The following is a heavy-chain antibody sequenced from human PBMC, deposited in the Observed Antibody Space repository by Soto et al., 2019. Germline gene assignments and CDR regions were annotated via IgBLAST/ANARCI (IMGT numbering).Heavy chain of an antibody. CDR3: ARRMIVVVEDAFDI. CDR2: MNPNSGNT. J-gene: IGHJ3*02. D-gene: IGHD3-22*01. Sequence: GDSVKASSKASGYTCTTYTTNWPPQATGQGPEWVGWMNPNSGNTGYAQKLHGRVTMKRNTSISKEYMEIRSVFFEDTAVYYCARRMIVVVEDAFDIWG. V-gene: IGHV1-8*01. CDR1: GYTCTTYT.